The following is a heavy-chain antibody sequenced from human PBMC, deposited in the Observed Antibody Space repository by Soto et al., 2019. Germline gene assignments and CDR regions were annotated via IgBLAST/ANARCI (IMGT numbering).Heavy chain of an antibody. Sequence: GGSLRLSCGSSGFNFANYAMGWVRQAPGKGLEWVSGISSTGRRTYYADSVRGRFSISRDNAKNTVDLQINSLRAEDTAVYYCAKVANVGVVVEYFDHWGQGSLVTVSS. J-gene: IGHJ4*02. V-gene: IGHV3-23*01. D-gene: IGHD3-3*01. CDR2: ISSTGRRT. CDR3: AKVANVGVVVEYFDH. CDR1: GFNFANYA.